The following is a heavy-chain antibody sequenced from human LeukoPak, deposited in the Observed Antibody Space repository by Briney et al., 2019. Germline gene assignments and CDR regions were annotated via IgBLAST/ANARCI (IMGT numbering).Heavy chain of an antibody. J-gene: IGHJ4*02. Sequence: PGGSLRLSCAASGFTFSSYWMHWVRQAPGKGLVWVSRINTDGSSTSYADSVQGRFTISRDNAKNPLYLQMNRLRAEDTAVYYCARDDSWGFANWGQGSLVTVSS. CDR3: ARDDSWGFAN. CDR1: GFTFSSYW. CDR2: INTDGSST. D-gene: IGHD3/OR15-3a*01. V-gene: IGHV3-74*01.